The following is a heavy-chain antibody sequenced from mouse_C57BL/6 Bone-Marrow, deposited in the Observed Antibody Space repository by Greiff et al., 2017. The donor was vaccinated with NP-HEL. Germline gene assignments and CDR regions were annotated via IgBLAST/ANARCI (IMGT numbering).Heavy chain of an antibody. D-gene: IGHD2-3*01. V-gene: IGHV1-19*01. CDR2: INPYNGGT. Sequence: VQLKQSGPVLVKPGASVKMSCKASGYTFTDYYMNWVKQSHGNSLEWIGVINPYNGGTSYNQKFKGKATLTVDKSSSTAYMELNSLTSEDSAVYYCASGGWLPSFAYWGQGTLVTVSA. J-gene: IGHJ3*01. CDR1: GYTFTDYY. CDR3: ASGGWLPSFAY.